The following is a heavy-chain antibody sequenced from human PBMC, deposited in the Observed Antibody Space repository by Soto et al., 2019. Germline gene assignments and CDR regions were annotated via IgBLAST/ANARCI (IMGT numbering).Heavy chain of an antibody. D-gene: IGHD5-12*01. Sequence: EVQLLESGGGLVQPGGSLRLSCAAPGFTFSDYVMTWVRQAPGKGLEWVSAISGTGGTTYYADSVKGRFTFSRDNSKNTLYLQMNSLRAEDTALYYCAKSARGDGYKNAFDIWGQGTMVTVSS. V-gene: IGHV3-23*01. J-gene: IGHJ3*02. CDR3: AKSARGDGYKNAFDI. CDR2: ISGTGGTT. CDR1: GFTFSDYV.